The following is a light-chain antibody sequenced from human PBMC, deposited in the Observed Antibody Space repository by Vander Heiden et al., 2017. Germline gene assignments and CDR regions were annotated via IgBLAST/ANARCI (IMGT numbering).Light chain of an antibody. J-gene: IGKJ2*01. CDR1: QSVSSN. V-gene: IGKV3-15*01. CDR3: QQYNNGPPKT. CDR2: GAS. Sequence: EIVMTQSPATLSVSPGERATLSCRASQSVSSNLAWYQQKPGQAPRLLIYGASTRATGIPARFSGSGSGTEFTLTISSLQSEDFAVYYWQQYNNGPPKTFGQGTKLEIK.